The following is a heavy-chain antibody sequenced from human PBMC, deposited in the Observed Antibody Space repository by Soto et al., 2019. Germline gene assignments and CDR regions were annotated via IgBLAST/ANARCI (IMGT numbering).Heavy chain of an antibody. CDR3: ARDTRNSYHGMDV. Sequence: EVQLVESGGGLVQPGGSLRPSCAASGFTFSYYWMHWVRQAPGKGLVWVARINSDGSSTTYADSLKGRFTISRDNAKNTLYLQLNSLRAEDTAVYYCARDTRNSYHGMDVWGQGTTITGSS. CDR1: GFTFSYYW. CDR2: INSDGSST. V-gene: IGHV3-74*01. J-gene: IGHJ6*02.